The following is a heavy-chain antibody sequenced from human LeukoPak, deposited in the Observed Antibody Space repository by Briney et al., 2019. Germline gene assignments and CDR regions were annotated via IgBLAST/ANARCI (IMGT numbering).Heavy chain of an antibody. Sequence: SVKVSCKASGFTFTSSAMQWVRQARGQRLEWIGWIVVGSGNTNYAQKFQERVTITRYMSTSTAYMELSSQRSEDTAVYYCAAVAEYYYGSGRYGTWGQGTLVTVSS. CDR1: GFTFTSSA. D-gene: IGHD3-10*01. CDR2: IVVGSGNT. CDR3: AAVAEYYYGSGRYGT. J-gene: IGHJ5*02. V-gene: IGHV1-58*02.